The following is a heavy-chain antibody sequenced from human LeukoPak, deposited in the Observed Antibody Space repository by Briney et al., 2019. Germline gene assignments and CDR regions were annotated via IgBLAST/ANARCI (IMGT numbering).Heavy chain of an antibody. D-gene: IGHD3-22*01. V-gene: IGHV3-74*03. CDR2: INSDGSST. Sequence: HPGGSLRLPCAASGFTFSGYWMHWVRQAPGKGQVWVSRINSDGSSTTYADSVKGRFTISRDNAKNTLYLQMNSLRAEDTAVYYCARDPVYYDSRGYYSGGWYFDYWGQGTLVTVSS. J-gene: IGHJ4*02. CDR3: ARDPVYYDSRGYYSGGWYFDY. CDR1: GFTFSGYW.